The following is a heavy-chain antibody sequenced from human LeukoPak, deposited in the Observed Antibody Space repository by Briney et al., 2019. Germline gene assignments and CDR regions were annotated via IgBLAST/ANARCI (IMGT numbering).Heavy chain of an antibody. J-gene: IGHJ6*02. CDR2: IDWNGANT. V-gene: IGHV3-20*04. CDR3: ARVRGGLSYGMDV. CDR1: GFTFDGYG. Sequence: GGSLTLSCAASGFTFDGYGMSWVRQAPGQGLEWVSAIDWNGANTGYADSVKGRFTVSRDNAKNSLYLHLSSLRAEDTALYYCARVRGGLSYGMDVWGQGTTVTVSS. D-gene: IGHD3-10*01.